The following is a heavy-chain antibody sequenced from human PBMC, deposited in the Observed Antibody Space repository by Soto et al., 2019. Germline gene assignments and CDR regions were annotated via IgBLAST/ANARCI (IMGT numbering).Heavy chain of an antibody. D-gene: IGHD3-10*02. V-gene: IGHV4-39*01. CDR3: AKLVRDDVRRSDLDH. CDR1: VDSITASYSN. Sequence: SETLSLTCSVSVDSITASYSNWSWIRQPPGKGLEWIGTFYYSGTTSQNPPLRRRITISGDTSRNQFSLNLRSVTAADSGVYYCAKLVRDDVRRSDLDHWGQGTLVTVSS. CDR2: FYYSGTT. J-gene: IGHJ4*02.